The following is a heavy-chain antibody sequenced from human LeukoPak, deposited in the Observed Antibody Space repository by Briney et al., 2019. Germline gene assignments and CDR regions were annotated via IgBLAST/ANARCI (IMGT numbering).Heavy chain of an antibody. CDR2: INPSGGSA. CDR1: GYTFTTYY. V-gene: IGHV1-46*01. CDR3: ARDVGSPSPIVVVTGGVGSSLDY. J-gene: IGHJ4*02. D-gene: IGHD2-21*02. Sequence: ASVRVSCKASGYTFTTYYVHWVQQAPGQGLEWIGIINPSGGSANYAQKFQGRVTMTRDTSTSTVYMELSSLRSDDTAVYYCARDVGSPSPIVVVTGGVGSSLDYWGQGTLVTVSS.